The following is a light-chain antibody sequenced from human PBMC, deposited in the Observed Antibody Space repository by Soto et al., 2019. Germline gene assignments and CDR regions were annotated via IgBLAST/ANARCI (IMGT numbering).Light chain of an antibody. Sequence: IQMTQSPSSVSASXGDRVTIPCRASQGFRSGLAWSQQKPGXAPKLLTYAASSWQSGGPSRCSGSGSGTDFTRTISSLQPEDFATYYCQQANSFPITFGQGTRLEIK. J-gene: IGKJ5*01. CDR2: AAS. CDR1: QGFRSG. CDR3: QQANSFPIT. V-gene: IGKV1-12*01.